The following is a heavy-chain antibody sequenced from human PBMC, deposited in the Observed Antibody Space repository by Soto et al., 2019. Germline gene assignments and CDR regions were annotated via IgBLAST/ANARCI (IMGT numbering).Heavy chain of an antibody. J-gene: IGHJ3*02. CDR1: GGSVNSGNYY. CDR3: ARVERGTATTVVDAFDI. V-gene: IGHV4-34*01. Sequence: QVQLQQWGAGLLKPSETLSLTCAVYGGSVNSGNYYWSWIRQPPGKGLEWIGEMSHSGGTHFNPPLKSRVTISVATSKNQFSLKMSPVTAADTALYYCARVERGTATTVVDAFDIWGPGTLVTVSS. D-gene: IGHD1-1*01. CDR2: MSHSGGT.